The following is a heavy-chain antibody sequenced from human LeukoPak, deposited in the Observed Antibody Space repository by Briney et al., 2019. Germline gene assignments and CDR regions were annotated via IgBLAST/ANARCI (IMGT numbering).Heavy chain of an antibody. D-gene: IGHD5-18*01. Sequence: GGSLRLSCAASGFTFSSYSMNWVRQAPGKGLEWVSSISSSSYIYYADSVKGRFTISRDNAKNSLYLQLNSLRAEDTAVYYCARARHEYSYDIDYWGQGTLVTVSS. J-gene: IGHJ4*02. CDR3: ARARHEYSYDIDY. CDR1: GFTFSSYS. CDR2: ISSSSYI. V-gene: IGHV3-21*01.